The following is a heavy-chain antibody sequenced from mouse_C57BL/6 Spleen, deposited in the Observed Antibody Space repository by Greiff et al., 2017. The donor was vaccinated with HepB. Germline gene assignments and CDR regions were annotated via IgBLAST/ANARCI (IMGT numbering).Heavy chain of an antibody. CDR2: IRNKANGYTT. J-gene: IGHJ2*01. V-gene: IGHV7-3*01. CDR3: ARYYYWIFDY. Sequence: VQLKESGGGLVQPGGSLSLSCAASGFTFTDYYMSWVRQPPGKALEWLGFIRNKANGYTTEYSASVKGRFTISRDNSQSILYLQMNALRAEDSATYYCARYYYWIFDYWGQGTTLTVSS. D-gene: IGHD1-1*01. CDR1: GFTFTDYY.